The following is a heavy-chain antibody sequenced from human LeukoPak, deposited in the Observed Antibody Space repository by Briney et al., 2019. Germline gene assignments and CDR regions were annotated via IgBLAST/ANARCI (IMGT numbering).Heavy chain of an antibody. CDR1: GYSFTSCW. CDR3: ARQDLTRYYFDY. V-gene: IGHV5-51*01. D-gene: IGHD4/OR15-4a*01. J-gene: IGHJ4*02. Sequence: GESLKISCKGSGYSFTSCWIGWVRQMPGKGLEWMGIIYPGDSDTRYSPSFQGQVTISADKSVSTAYLQWSSLKASDTAMYYRARQDLTRYYFDYWSQGTLVTVSS. CDR2: IYPGDSDT.